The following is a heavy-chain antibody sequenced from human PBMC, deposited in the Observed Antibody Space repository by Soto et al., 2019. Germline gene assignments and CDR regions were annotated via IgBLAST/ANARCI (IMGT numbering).Heavy chain of an antibody. V-gene: IGHV3-53*04. J-gene: IGHJ6*02. CDR3: ARSRDFHYGMDV. CDR1: GFTVSSNY. CDR2: IYSDDNT. Sequence: EVQLVESGGGLVQPGGSLRLSCAASGFTVSSNYMSWVRQAPGKGLEWVSVIYSDDNTYYADSVKGRFTISRYNSKNTLYLQMNSLRTEDTAVYYCARSRDFHYGMDVWGQGTTVTVSS.